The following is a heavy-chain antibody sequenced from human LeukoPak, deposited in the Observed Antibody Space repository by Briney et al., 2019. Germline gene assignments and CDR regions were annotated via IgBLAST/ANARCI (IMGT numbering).Heavy chain of an antibody. D-gene: IGHD6-6*01. Sequence: GXXLRLSCAASGFTFSSYGMHWVRQAPGKGLEWVAFIRYDGSNKYHADSVKGRLTISRDNSKNTLYLQMTSLRGDDTAVYYCAKEKNSYSSSSGQGYWGQGTLVTVSS. CDR1: GFTFSSYG. J-gene: IGHJ4*02. CDR3: AKEKNSYSSSSGQGY. V-gene: IGHV3-30*02. CDR2: IRYDGSNK.